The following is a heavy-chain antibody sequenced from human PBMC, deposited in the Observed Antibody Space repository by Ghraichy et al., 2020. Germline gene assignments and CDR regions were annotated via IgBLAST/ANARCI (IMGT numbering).Heavy chain of an antibody. J-gene: IGHJ6*02. D-gene: IGHD5-12*01. CDR3: AREGLLRLPPLFYGMDV. V-gene: IGHV3-53*01. CDR1: GFTVSSNY. CDR2: IYSGGST. Sequence: GGSLRLSCAASGFTVSSNYMSWVRQAPGKGLEWVSVIYSGGSTYYADSVKGRFTISRDNSKNTLYLQMNSLRAEDTAVYYCAREGLLRLPPLFYGMDVWGQGTTVTVSS.